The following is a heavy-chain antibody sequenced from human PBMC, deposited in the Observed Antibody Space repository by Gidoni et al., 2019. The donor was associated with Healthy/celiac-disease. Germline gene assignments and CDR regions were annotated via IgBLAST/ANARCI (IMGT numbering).Heavy chain of an antibody. CDR1: GYSLISGYY. V-gene: IGHV4-38-2*01. Sequence: QVQLQESGPGLVKPSETLSLTCAVSGYSLISGYYWGWIRQPPGKGLEWIGSIYHSGSTYYNPSLKSRVTISVDTSKNQFSLKLSSVTAADTAVYYCARAPRVVGRLGELSPSYFDYWGQGTLVTVSS. CDR2: IYHSGST. J-gene: IGHJ4*02. D-gene: IGHD3-16*02. CDR3: ARAPRVVGRLGELSPSYFDY.